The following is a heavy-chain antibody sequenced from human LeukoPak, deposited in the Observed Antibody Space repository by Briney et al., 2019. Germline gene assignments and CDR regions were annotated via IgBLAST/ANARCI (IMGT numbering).Heavy chain of an antibody. V-gene: IGHV3-74*01. Sequence: RSGGSLRLSCAASGFTFSAHWMHWVRHVPGEGLVWVSRIKTGGSGTVYADSVKGRFTISRDNAKNTLYPQMNSLRDEDTAVYYCARGSRTDGYNPLFDYWGQGTLVTVSS. CDR2: IKTGGSGT. CDR1: GFTFSAHW. D-gene: IGHD5-24*01. CDR3: ARGSRTDGYNPLFDY. J-gene: IGHJ4*02.